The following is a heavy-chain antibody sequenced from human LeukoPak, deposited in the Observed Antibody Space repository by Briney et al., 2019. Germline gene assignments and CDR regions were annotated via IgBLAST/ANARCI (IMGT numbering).Heavy chain of an antibody. D-gene: IGHD3-22*01. J-gene: IGHJ3*02. CDR1: GFIFSSYA. CDR2: ISYDGSNK. Sequence: GGSLRLSCAASGFIFSSYAMKWVRQAPGKGLEWVAVISYDGSNKYYADSVKGRFTISRDNSKNTLYLQMNSLRAEDTAVYYCARVGYYDSSGYLDAFDIWGQGTMVTVSS. CDR3: ARVGYYDSSGYLDAFDI. V-gene: IGHV3-30-3*01.